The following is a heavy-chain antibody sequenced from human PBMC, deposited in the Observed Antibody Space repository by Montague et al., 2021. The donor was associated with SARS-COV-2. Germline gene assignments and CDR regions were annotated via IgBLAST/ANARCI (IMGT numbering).Heavy chain of an antibody. J-gene: IGHJ6*03. CDR2: INHSGST. D-gene: IGHD2-2*01. Sequence: SETLSLTCAVYGGSFSGYYWSWIRQPPGKGLEWIGEINHSGSTNYNPSLKSRVTKSVDTSKNQFSLKLSSVTAADTAVYYCARLVVPAARYYYYYYYMDVWGKGTTVTVSS. CDR3: ARLVVPAARYYYYYYYMDV. V-gene: IGHV4-34*01. CDR1: GGSFSGYY.